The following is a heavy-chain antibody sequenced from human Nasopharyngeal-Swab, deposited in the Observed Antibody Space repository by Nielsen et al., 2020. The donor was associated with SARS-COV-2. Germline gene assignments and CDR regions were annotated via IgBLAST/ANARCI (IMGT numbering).Heavy chain of an antibody. CDR2: INSDGSST. V-gene: IGHV3-74*01. D-gene: IGHD5-12*01. CDR3: AGATNKYYYYYYMDV. Sequence: GESLKISCAASGFTFSSYWMHWVRQAPGKGLVWVSRINSDGSSTYYADSVKGRFTISRDNSKNTLYLQMNSLRAEDTAVYYCAGATNKYYYYYYMDVWGKGTTVTVSS. CDR1: GFTFSSYW. J-gene: IGHJ6*03.